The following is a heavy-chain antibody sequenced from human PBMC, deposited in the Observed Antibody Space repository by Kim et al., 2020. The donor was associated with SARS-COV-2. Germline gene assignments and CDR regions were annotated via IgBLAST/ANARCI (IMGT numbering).Heavy chain of an antibody. D-gene: IGHD5-12*01. Sequence: GGSLRLSCAASGFTFSSYGMHWVRQAPGKGLEWVAVIWYDGSNKYYADSVKGRFTISRDNSKNTLYLQMNSLRAEDTAVYYCAKGGEYSGYDSYYFDYWGQGTLVTVSS. CDR1: GFTFSSYG. J-gene: IGHJ4*02. V-gene: IGHV3-33*06. CDR3: AKGGEYSGYDSYYFDY. CDR2: IWYDGSNK.